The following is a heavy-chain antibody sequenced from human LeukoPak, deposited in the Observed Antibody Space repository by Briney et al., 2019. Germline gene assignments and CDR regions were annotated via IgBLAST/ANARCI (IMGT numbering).Heavy chain of an antibody. CDR1: GFTFSSYA. CDR2: ISGSASST. D-gene: IGHD3-10*01. CDR3: AKESSYYGSGSYYKAFDY. V-gene: IGHV3-23*01. J-gene: IGHJ4*02. Sequence: PGGSLRPSCAASGFTFSSYAMSWVRQAPGKGLEWVSAISGSASSTYYADSVKGRFTISRDNSKNTLYLQMNSLRAEDTAVYYCAKESSYYGSGSYYKAFDYWGQGTLVTVSS.